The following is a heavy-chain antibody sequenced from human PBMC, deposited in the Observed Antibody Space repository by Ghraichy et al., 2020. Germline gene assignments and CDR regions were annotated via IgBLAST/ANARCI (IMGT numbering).Heavy chain of an antibody. V-gene: IGHV4-39*01. CDR3: ARVPAATYYFDY. Sequence: SETLSLTCTVSGGSISSSSYYWGWIRQPPGKGLEWIGSIYYSGSTYYNPSLKSRVTISVDTSKNQFSLKLSSVTAADTAVYYGARVPAATYYFDYWGQGTLVTVSS. CDR1: GGSISSSSYY. D-gene: IGHD2-2*01. J-gene: IGHJ4*02. CDR2: IYYSGST.